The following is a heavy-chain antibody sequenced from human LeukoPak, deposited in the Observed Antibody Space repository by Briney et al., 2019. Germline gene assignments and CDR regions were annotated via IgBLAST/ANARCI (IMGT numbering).Heavy chain of an antibody. Sequence: PGGSLRLSCAASGFTFSSYSMNWVRQAPGNGLGWVSSISSSSSYIYYADSVKGRFTISRVNAKNSLYLQMNSLRAEDTAVYYCARARLQSPGDAFDIWGQGTMVTVSS. CDR3: ARARLQSPGDAFDI. V-gene: IGHV3-21*01. CDR2: ISSSSSYI. J-gene: IGHJ3*02. CDR1: GFTFSSYS.